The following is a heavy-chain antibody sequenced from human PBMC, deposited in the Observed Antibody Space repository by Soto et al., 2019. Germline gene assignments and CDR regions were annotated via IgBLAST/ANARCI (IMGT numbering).Heavy chain of an antibody. D-gene: IGHD3-9*01. CDR1: GGSFSGYY. Sequence: PSETLSLTCAVYGGSFSGYYWSWIRQPPGKGLEWIGEINHSGSTNYNPSLKSRVTISVDTSKNQFSLKLSSVTAADTAVYYCARALNPVRYFDWPTVDYWGQGTLVTVS. V-gene: IGHV4-34*01. J-gene: IGHJ4*02. CDR2: INHSGST. CDR3: ARALNPVRYFDWPTVDY.